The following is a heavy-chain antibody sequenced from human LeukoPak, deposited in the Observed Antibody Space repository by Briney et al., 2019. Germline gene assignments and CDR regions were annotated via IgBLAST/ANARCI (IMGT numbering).Heavy chain of an antibody. CDR3: ARDQNIVVVVAAAGANWFDP. V-gene: IGHV1-3*03. CDR2: INAGNGNT. CDR1: GYTFTSYA. J-gene: IGHJ5*02. Sequence: ASVKVSCKASGYTFTSYAMHWVRQAPGQRLEWMGWINAGNGNTKYSQEFQSRVTITRDTSASTAYMELSSLRSEDMAVYYCARDQNIVVVVAAAGANWFDPWGQGTLVTVSP. D-gene: IGHD2-15*01.